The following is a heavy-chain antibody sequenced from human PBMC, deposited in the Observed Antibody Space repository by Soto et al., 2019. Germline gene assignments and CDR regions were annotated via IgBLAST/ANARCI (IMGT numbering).Heavy chain of an antibody. D-gene: IGHD2-15*01. J-gene: IGHJ6*02. Sequence: QLVESGERGVQPGRSLRLSCEASEFTFSSYAMHWVRQAPGRGLEWVALISFDGRKEYYADSVKGRFTVSRDNSRSMVYLQMDSLRPDDTAIYYCARPIPRWSYHYGMDVWGQGTTVTVSS. CDR3: ARPIPRWSYHYGMDV. CDR1: EFTFSSYA. CDR2: ISFDGRKE. V-gene: IGHV3-30*03.